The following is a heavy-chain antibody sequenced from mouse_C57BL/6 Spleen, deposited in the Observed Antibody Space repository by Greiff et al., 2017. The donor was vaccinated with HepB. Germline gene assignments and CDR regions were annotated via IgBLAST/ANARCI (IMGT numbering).Heavy chain of an antibody. V-gene: IGHV1-53*01. CDR3: ARGSTTDWFAY. CDR1: GYTFTSSW. CDR2: INPGTGGT. Sequence: QVQLQQPGTELVKPGASVKLSCKASGYTFTSSWMPWVKQRPGQGLEWIGNINPGTGGTNYTEKFKSKATLTVDKSSSTAYMQLSRLTSEDSAVYDCARGSTTDWFAYWGQGTLGTVSA. J-gene: IGHJ3*01. D-gene: IGHD1-1*01.